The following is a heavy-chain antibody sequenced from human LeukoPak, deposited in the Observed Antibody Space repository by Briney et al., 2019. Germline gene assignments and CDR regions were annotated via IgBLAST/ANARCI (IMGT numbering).Heavy chain of an antibody. J-gene: IGHJ3*02. V-gene: IGHV4-31*03. CDR1: GGSISSGGYY. D-gene: IGHD3-10*01. CDR3: ARGNRGVYAFDI. Sequence: QPSQTLSLTCTVSGGSISSGGYYWSWIRQHPGKGLEWIGYIYYSGSTYYNPSLKSRVTISVDTSKNQFSLKLSSVTAADTAVYYCARGNRGVYAFDIWGQGTMATVSS. CDR2: IYYSGST.